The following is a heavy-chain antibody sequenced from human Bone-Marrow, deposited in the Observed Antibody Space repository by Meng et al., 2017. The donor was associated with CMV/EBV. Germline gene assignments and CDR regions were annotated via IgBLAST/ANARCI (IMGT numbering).Heavy chain of an antibody. V-gene: IGHV3-30*02. Sequence: GESLKISCAASGFTFSGSAMHWVRQAPGKGLEWVAFIRYDGSNKYYADSVKGRFTISRDNSKNTLYLQVNSLRADDTAVYYCARTKVTDQEDYFDYWGQGTQVTVSS. J-gene: IGHJ4*02. CDR3: ARTKVTDQEDYFDY. CDR1: GFTFSGSA. D-gene: IGHD3-10*01. CDR2: IRYDGSNK.